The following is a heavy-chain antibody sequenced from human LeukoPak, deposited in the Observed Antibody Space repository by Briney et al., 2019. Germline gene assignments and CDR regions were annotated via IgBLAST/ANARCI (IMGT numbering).Heavy chain of an antibody. J-gene: IGHJ4*02. CDR3: AKGGKLGTVVAAAGANFDY. V-gene: IGHV1-24*01. D-gene: IGHD6-13*01. Sequence: ASVKVSCKVSGYTLTELSMHWVRQAPGKGLEWMGGFDPEDGETIYAQKFQGRVTMTEDTSTDTAYMELSSLRSEDTAVYYCAKGGKLGTVVAAAGANFDYWGQGTLVTVSS. CDR2: FDPEDGET. CDR1: GYTLTELS.